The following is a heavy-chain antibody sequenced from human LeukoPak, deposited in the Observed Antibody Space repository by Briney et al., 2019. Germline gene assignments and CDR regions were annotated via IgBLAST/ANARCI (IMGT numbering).Heavy chain of an antibody. Sequence: GGSLRLSCAASGFAFDDYAMHWVRQAPGKGLEWVSLVSGDGSSTYYADSVKGRFTISRDNSKKSLFLQMNSLRTEDTALYYCAKGAQWLVALWGQGTLVTVSS. V-gene: IGHV3-43*02. J-gene: IGHJ4*02. D-gene: IGHD6-19*01. CDR1: GFAFDDYA. CDR2: VSGDGSST. CDR3: AKGAQWLVAL.